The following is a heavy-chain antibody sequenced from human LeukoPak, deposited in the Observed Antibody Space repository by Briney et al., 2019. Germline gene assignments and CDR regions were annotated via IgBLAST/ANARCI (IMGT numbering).Heavy chain of an antibody. CDR2: IKQNGSEK. D-gene: IGHD3-3*01. CDR3: ARVGKYDFWSGHDETRLDY. CDR1: GFTFSSYW. J-gene: IGHJ4*02. V-gene: IGHV3-7*03. Sequence: GGSLRLSCAASGFTFSSYWMSWVRQAPGKGLEWVANIKQNGSEKYYVDSVKGRFTISRDNAKNSLYLQMNSLRAEDTAVYYCARVGKYDFWSGHDETRLDYWGQGSLVTVSS.